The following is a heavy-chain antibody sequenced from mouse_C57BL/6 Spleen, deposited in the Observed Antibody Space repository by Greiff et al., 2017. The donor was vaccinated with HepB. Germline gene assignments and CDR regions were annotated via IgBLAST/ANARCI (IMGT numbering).Heavy chain of an antibody. CDR2: IYPGSGST. J-gene: IGHJ4*01. Sequence: VQLQQPGAELVKPGASVKMSCKASGYTFTSYWITWVKQRPGQGLEWIGDIYPGSGSTNYNEKFKSKATLTVDTSSSTAYMQLSSLTSEDSAVYYCARSGPYYYGSSYYAMDYWGQGTSVTVSS. CDR3: ARSGPYYYGSSYYAMDY. V-gene: IGHV1-55*01. D-gene: IGHD1-1*01. CDR1: GYTFTSYW.